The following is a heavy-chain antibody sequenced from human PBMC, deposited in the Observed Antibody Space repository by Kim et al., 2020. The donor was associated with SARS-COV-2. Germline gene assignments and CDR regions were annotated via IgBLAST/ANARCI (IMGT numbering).Heavy chain of an antibody. Sequence: GGSLRLSCAASGFTFSSYGMHWVRQAPGKGLEWVAVIWYDGSNKYYADSVKGRFTISRDNSKNTLYLQMNSLRAEDTAVYYCARDTTVLLWFGTVDYWGQGTLVTLSS. D-gene: IGHD3-10*01. CDR3: ARDTTVLLWFGTVDY. CDR1: GFTFSSYG. J-gene: IGHJ4*02. CDR2: IWYDGSNK. V-gene: IGHV3-33*01.